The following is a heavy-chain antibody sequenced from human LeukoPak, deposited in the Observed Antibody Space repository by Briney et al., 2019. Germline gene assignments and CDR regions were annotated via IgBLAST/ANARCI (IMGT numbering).Heavy chain of an antibody. CDR1: GYTFTSYG. CDR2: ISAYNGNT. D-gene: IGHD6-13*01. CDR3: ARVGAASSAFRHSPRYYYGMDV. V-gene: IGHV1-18*01. J-gene: IGHJ6*02. Sequence: GSVKVSCKASGYTFTSYGISWVRQAPGQGLEWMGWISAYNGNTNYAQKLQGRVTMTTDTSTSTAYMELRSLRSDDTAVYYCARVGAASSAFRHSPRYYYGMDVWGQGTTVTVSS.